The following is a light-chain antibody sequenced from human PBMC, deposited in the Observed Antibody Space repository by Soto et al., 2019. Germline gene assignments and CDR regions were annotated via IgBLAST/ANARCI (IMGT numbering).Light chain of an antibody. Sequence: PSASGSPGQSVTISCTGTSSDVGGYDYVSWYQQHPGKAPKLMIYEVTIRPSGVSDRFSGSKSGNTASLTVSGLQAEDEADYYCSSYTGGNPSYVFGTGTKVTVL. J-gene: IGLJ1*01. V-gene: IGLV2-8*01. CDR2: EVT. CDR1: SSDVGGYDY. CDR3: SSYTGGNPSYV.